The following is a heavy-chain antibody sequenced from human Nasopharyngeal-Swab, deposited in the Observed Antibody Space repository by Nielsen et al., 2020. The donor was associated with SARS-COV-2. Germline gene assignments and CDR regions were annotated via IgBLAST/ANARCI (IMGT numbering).Heavy chain of an antibody. V-gene: IGHV3-7*01. Sequence: GESLKISCAASGFTFSSYWMSWVRQAPGKGLEWVANIKQDGSEKYYVDSVEGRFTISRDNAKNSLYLQMNSLRAEDTAVYYCAREYCSSTSCYGDWFDPWGQGTLVTVSS. CDR2: IKQDGSEK. CDR3: AREYCSSTSCYGDWFDP. D-gene: IGHD2-2*01. J-gene: IGHJ5*02. CDR1: GFTFSSYW.